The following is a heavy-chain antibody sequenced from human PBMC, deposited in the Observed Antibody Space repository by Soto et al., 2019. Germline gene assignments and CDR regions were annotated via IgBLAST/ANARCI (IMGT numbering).Heavy chain of an antibody. CDR2: ISFDGSNT. CDR3: AKDPPMAVDRPSGD. V-gene: IGHV3-30*18. D-gene: IGHD6-19*01. CDR1: GFTFSSYG. J-gene: IGHJ4*02. Sequence: QVQLVESGGGVVQPGRSLRLSCAASGFTFSSYGMHWVRQAPAKGLEWVSVISFDGSNTYYADSVKGRFTISRDNSKNTLYLQMSSLRPDDTAVYYCAKDPPMAVDRPSGDWGQGTLVIVSS.